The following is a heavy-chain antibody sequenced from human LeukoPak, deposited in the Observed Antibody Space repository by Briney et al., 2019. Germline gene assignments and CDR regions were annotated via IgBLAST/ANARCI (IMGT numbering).Heavy chain of an antibody. J-gene: IGHJ4*02. Sequence: SETLSLTCTVSGGSISSYYWSWLRQPPGKGLEWIGYIYYSGSTNYNPSLKSRVTISVDTSKNQFSLKLSSVTAADTAVYYCARSSQMYSSSWYEGPSPSYYFDYWGQGTLVTVSS. V-gene: IGHV4-59*01. CDR1: GGSISSYY. CDR3: ARSSQMYSSSWYEGPSPSYYFDY. CDR2: IYYSGST. D-gene: IGHD6-13*01.